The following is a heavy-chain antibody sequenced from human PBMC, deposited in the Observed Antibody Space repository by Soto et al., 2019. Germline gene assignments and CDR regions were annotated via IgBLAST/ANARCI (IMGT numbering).Heavy chain of an antibody. J-gene: IGHJ3*02. V-gene: IGHV4-30-4*01. CDR3: ARDGNDSSGYYAFDI. D-gene: IGHD3-22*01. CDR1: GGSISSGDYY. CDR2: IYYSGST. Sequence: SETLSLTCTVSGGSISSGDYYWSWIRQPPGKGLEWIGYIYYSGSTYYNPSLKSRVTISVDTSKNQFSLKLSSVTAADTAVYYCARDGNDSSGYYAFDIWGQGTMVTVSS.